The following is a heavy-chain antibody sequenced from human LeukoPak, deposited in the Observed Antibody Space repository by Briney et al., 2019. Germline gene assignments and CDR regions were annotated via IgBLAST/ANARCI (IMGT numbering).Heavy chain of an antibody. Sequence: GGSLRLSCAASGFTFSSYAMIWVRQAPGKGLEWVTAISGSGGSTYYADSVKGRFTISRDNSKNTLCLQMNSLRAEDTAVYYCAKGDIVVVPAANWFDPWGQGTLATVSS. CDR3: AKGDIVVVPAANWFDP. J-gene: IGHJ5*02. CDR2: ISGSGGST. CDR1: GFTFSSYA. V-gene: IGHV3-23*01. D-gene: IGHD2-2*01.